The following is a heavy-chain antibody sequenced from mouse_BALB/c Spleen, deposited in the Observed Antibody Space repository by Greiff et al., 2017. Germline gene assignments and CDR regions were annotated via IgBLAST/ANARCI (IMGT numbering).Heavy chain of an antibody. V-gene: IGHV1-5*01. CDR3: TRGYGNYEAWFAY. CDR2: IYPGNSDT. J-gene: IGHJ3*01. D-gene: IGHD2-1*01. CDR1: GYTFTSYW. Sequence: EVMLVESGTVLARPGASVKMSCKASGYTFTSYWMHWVKQRPGQGLEWIGAIYPGNSDTSYNQKFKGKAKLTAVTSTSIAYMERSSLTNEDSAVYSCTRGYGNYEAWFAYWGQGTLVTVSA.